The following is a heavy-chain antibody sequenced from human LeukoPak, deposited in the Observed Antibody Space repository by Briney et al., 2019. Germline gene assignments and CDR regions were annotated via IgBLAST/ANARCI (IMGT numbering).Heavy chain of an antibody. V-gene: IGHV1-46*01. J-gene: IGHJ2*01. CDR3: ARVAQKLERIAVAGTSEWRANWYFDL. D-gene: IGHD6-19*01. CDR1: GYTFTSYY. Sequence: ASVKVSCKACGYTFTSYYMHWVRQAPGQGLEWMRIINPSGGSTCYAQKFQGRVTMTRDTSTSTVYMELSSLRSEDTAVYYCARVAQKLERIAVAGTSEWRANWYFDLWGRGTLVTVSS. CDR2: INPSGGST.